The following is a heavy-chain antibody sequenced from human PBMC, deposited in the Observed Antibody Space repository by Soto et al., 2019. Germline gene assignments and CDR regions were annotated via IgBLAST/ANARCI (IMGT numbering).Heavy chain of an antibody. CDR2: ISGSGGTT. D-gene: IGHD6-13*01. Sequence: EVQLLESGGGLVQPGGSLRLSCAASTFIFTNYAMSWVRQAPGEGLEWVSAISGSGGTTYYAESVKGRFSISRDNSKNTLYLQLNSLRVEDTAIYYCATISDQGIAAALDFWGQGTLVTVSS. CDR1: TFIFTNYA. V-gene: IGHV3-23*01. J-gene: IGHJ4*02. CDR3: ATISDQGIAAALDF.